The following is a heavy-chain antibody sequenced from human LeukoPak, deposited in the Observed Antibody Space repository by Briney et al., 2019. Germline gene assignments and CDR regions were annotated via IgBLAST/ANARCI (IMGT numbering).Heavy chain of an antibody. D-gene: IGHD4-17*01. J-gene: IGHJ4*02. CDR1: GFTFSDYY. CDR3: ARDPGDYGRSIDY. CDR2: ISSSGSTT. V-gene: IGHV3-11*01. Sequence: NAGGSLRLSCAASGFTFSDYYMSWIHQAPGKGLEWVSYISSSGSTTYYADSVKGRFTISRDNAKNSLYLQMNSLRAEDTAVYYCARDPGDYGRSIDYWGQGTLVTVSS.